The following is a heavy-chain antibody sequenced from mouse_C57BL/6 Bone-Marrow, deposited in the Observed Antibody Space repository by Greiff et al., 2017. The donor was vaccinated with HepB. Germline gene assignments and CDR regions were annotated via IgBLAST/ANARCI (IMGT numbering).Heavy chain of an antibody. CDR3: SKSYQYYGRSYVGY. D-gene: IGHD1-1*01. Sequence: EVQLQQSGPELVKPGASVKISCKASGYTFTDYYMNWVKQSHGKSLEWIGDINPNNGGTRYNQKFKGKATLTVDKSSSTAYMELRSLTSEDSAVYYCSKSYQYYGRSYVGYWGQGTTLTVSS. J-gene: IGHJ2*01. V-gene: IGHV1-26*01. CDR2: INPNNGGT. CDR1: GYTFTDYY.